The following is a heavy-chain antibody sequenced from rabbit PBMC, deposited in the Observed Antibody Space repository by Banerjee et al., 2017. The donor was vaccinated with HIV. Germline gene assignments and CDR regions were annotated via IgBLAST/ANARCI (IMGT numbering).Heavy chain of an antibody. V-gene: IGHV1S45*01. D-gene: IGHD8-1*01. CDR3: ARDGRAGSSYIPGWLDF. J-gene: IGHJ5*01. Sequence: QEQLVESGGGLVQPEGSLTLTCKASGFDFSSTYYMCWVRQAPGKGLEWIGCISAGSSGTTYYASWAKGRFTISKTSSTTVTLQMTSLTAADTATYFCARDGRAGSSYIPGWLDFWGQGTLVTVS. CDR2: ISAGSSGTT. CDR1: GFDFSSTYY.